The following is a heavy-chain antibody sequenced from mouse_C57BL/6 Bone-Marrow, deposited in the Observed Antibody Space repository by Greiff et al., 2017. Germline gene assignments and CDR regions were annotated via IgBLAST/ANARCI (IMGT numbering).Heavy chain of an antibody. Sequence: DVKLVESGGDLVKPGGSLKLSCAASGFTFSSYGMSWVRQTPDKRLEWVATISSGGGYTYYPDSVKGRFTISRDNAKNTLYLQMSSLKSEDTAMYYCARPGMVTTATWFAYWGQGTLVTVSA. CDR1: GFTFSSYG. D-gene: IGHD1-2*01. J-gene: IGHJ3*01. CDR3: ARPGMVTTATWFAY. V-gene: IGHV5-6*02. CDR2: ISSGGGYT.